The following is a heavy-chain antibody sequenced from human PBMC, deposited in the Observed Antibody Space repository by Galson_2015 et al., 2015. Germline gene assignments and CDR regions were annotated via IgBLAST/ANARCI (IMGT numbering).Heavy chain of an antibody. V-gene: IGHV1-69*02. CDR1: GGTFSSYT. CDR2: IIPILGIA. D-gene: IGHD6-13*01. J-gene: IGHJ5*02. CDR3: ARAPRIAAAGTYGAKGDSENWFDP. Sequence: SVKVSCKASGGTFSSYTISWVRQAPGQGLEWMGRIIPILGIANYAQKFQGRVTITADKSTSTAYMELSSLRSEDTAVYYCARAPRIAAAGTYGAKGDSENWFDPWGQGTLVTVSS.